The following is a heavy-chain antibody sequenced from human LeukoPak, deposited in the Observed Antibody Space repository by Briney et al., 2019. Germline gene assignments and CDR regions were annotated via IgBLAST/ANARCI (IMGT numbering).Heavy chain of an antibody. CDR3: AREGGPYRPLDY. CDR1: GGSITNTNY. V-gene: IGHV4-4*02. CDR2: VNLQGST. Sequence: SGTLSLTCGVSGGSITNTNYWTWVRQPPGKGLEWIGEVNLQGSTNYNPSLMGRVAVAVDTSENHISLQLTSVTAADTAVYYCAREGGPYRPLDYSGQGTLVTVSS. J-gene: IGHJ4*02.